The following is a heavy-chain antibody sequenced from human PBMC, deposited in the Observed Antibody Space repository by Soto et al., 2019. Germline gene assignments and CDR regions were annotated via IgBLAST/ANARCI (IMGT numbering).Heavy chain of an antibody. V-gene: IGHV2-5*02. D-gene: IGHD3-3*01. CDR2: ISWDDDK. Sequence: QITLNESGPTVVKPAETLTLTCTFSGFSLTTSGVGVGWIRQSPGKAPEWLALISWDDDKRSSASLESRLTSTKEPSNNQVVLTMASVDPADTATYYCAHRILRTVFGLVTTTAIYFDFWGQGTPVVVSS. CDR3: AHRILRTVFGLVTTTAIYFDF. CDR1: GFSLTTSGVG. J-gene: IGHJ4*02.